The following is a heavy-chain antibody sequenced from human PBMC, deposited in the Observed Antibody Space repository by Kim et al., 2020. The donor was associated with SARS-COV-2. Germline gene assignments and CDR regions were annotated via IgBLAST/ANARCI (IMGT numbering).Heavy chain of an antibody. J-gene: IGHJ4*02. Sequence: GGSLRLSCSASGLTFSDYAIHWVRRAPGMGLQYVSATTRDGDGSFYADSVKDRFSIFRDNSKNTLFLQMSGLRIEDTAIYYCLRYGRNYGAVHWGQGTLVSVS. CDR3: LRYGRNYGAVH. CDR2: TTRDGDGS. V-gene: IGHV3-64D*06. D-gene: IGHD1-7*01. CDR1: GLTFSDYA.